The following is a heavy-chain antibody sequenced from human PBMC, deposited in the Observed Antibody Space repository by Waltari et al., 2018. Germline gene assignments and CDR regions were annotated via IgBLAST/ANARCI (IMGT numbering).Heavy chain of an antibody. J-gene: IGHJ3*01. CDR1: GYTFTDYY. CDR3: AREERRWQDEGDFFDF. Sequence: QVQWVQSGAEVRKPGASVMVSCKASGYTFTDYYLHWVRQATGQGLEWMGGINPHTGDHNYAQKFLGRVTMTRDTSITTTYMELSRLRFDDTAMYCCAREERRWQDEGDFFDFWGQGTMVTVSA. V-gene: IGHV1-2*02. CDR2: INPHTGDH. D-gene: IGHD3-10*01.